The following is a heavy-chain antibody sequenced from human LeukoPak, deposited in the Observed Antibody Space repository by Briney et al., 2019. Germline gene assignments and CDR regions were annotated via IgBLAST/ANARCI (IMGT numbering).Heavy chain of an antibody. V-gene: IGHV3-30-3*01. Sequence: QPGRSLRLSCAASGFTFSSYSMHWVRQAPGKGLEWVAVISDDGSKKSYADSVKGRFTVSRDNSKNTLYLQMNSPRVEDTAVYYCAREGGYCSSTTCYFDSRGQGTLVTVSS. D-gene: IGHD2-2*01. J-gene: IGHJ4*02. CDR3: AREGGYCSSTTCYFDS. CDR1: GFTFSSYS. CDR2: ISDDGSKK.